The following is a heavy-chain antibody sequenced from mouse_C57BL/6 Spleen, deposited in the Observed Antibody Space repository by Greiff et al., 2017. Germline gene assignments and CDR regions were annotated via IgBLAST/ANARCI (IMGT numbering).Heavy chain of an antibody. CDR1: GYTFTSYW. D-gene: IGHD2-3*01. V-gene: IGHV1-50*01. J-gene: IGHJ2*01. CDR3: ARWLLPQYFDY. Sequence: QVQLQQSGAELVKPGASVKLSCKASGYTFTSYWMQWVKQRPGQGLAWIGEIDPSDSYTNYNQKFKGKATLTVDTSSSTAYMQLSSLTSEDSAVYYCARWLLPQYFDYWGQGTTLTVSS. CDR2: IDPSDSYT.